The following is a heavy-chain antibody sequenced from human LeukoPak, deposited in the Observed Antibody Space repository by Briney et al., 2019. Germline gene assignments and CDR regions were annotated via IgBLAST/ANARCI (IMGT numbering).Heavy chain of an antibody. D-gene: IGHD5-24*01. CDR1: GFTFSGYA. Sequence: GGSLRLSCAASGFTFSGYAMNWVRQAPGKGLEWVSSVSSTGSNTYYADSVKGRFTISRDSAKNSVYLQMYSLGPEDTAMYYCARGRDGYPYNFWGQGTLVTVSS. CDR2: VSSTGSNT. V-gene: IGHV3-21*01. J-gene: IGHJ4*02. CDR3: ARGRDGYPYNF.